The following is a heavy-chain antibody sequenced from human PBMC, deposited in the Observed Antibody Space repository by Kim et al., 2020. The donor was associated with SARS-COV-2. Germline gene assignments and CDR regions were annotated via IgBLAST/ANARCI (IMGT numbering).Heavy chain of an antibody. D-gene: IGHD3-3*01. CDR2: IYYSGST. J-gene: IGHJ6*02. CDR3: ARAANIPISGEWSGYGGMDV. CDR1: GGSISSGGYY. Sequence: SETLSLTCTVSGGSISSGGYYWSWIRQHPGKGLEWIGYIYYSGSTYYNPSLKSRVTISVDTSKNQFSLKLSSVTAADTAVYYCARAANIPISGEWSGYGGMDVWGQGTTVTVSS. V-gene: IGHV4-31*03.